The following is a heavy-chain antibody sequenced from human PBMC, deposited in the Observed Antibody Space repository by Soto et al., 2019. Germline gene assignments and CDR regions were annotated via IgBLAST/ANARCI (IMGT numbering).Heavy chain of an antibody. CDR1: GFSLSTNGVG. V-gene: IGHV2-5*02. CDR2: IYWDDDK. D-gene: IGHD6-13*01. J-gene: IGHJ4*02. CDR3: AHRRVAAAGLPSMRYFDY. Sequence: QITLKESGPTLVKPTQTLTLTCTFSGFSLSTNGVGVGWIRQPPGKALEWLALIYWDDDKRYSPSLKSRLTITKDXXQXQXXLTMANMDPVDTGTYYCAHRRVAAAGLPSMRYFDYWGQGTLVTVSS.